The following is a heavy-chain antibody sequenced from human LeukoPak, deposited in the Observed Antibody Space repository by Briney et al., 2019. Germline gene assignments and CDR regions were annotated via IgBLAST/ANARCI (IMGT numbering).Heavy chain of an antibody. CDR2: INHSGST. Sequence: PSETLSLTCTVSGGSISSYYWSWIRQPPGKGLEWIGEINHSGSTNYNPSLKSRVTISVDTSKNQFSLKLSSVTAADTAVYYCARTPLQDIVVVVAGAFDIWGQGTMVTVSS. V-gene: IGHV4-34*01. CDR1: GGSISSYY. J-gene: IGHJ3*02. D-gene: IGHD2-15*01. CDR3: ARTPLQDIVVVVAGAFDI.